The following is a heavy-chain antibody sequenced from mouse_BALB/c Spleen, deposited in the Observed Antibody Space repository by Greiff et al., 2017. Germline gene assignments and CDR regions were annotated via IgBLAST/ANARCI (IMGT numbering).Heavy chain of an antibody. CDR3: ERGEHGLPAMDY. D-gene: IGHD3-1*01. CDR2: ISSGSSTI. J-gene: IGHJ4*01. V-gene: IGHV5-17*02. Sequence: EVQLVESGGGLVQPGGSRKLSCAASGFTFSSYGMHWVRQAPEKGLEWVAYISSGSSTIYYADTVKGRFTISRDNTKNTLFLQMTSLESEDTAMYYCERGEHGLPAMDYWGQGTSVTVSS. CDR1: GFTFSSYG.